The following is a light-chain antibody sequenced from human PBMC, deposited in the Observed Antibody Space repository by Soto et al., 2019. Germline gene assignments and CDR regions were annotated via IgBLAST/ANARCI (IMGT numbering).Light chain of an antibody. CDR2: GAS. Sequence: EIALTQSPGTLSLSPGERATLSCMASQTISSSYLAWYQQKPGQAPRLLIYGASSRATGIPDRFSGSGSGTDFSLTISRLEPEDFAVYYCQQYGTSPRTFGQGTNVDI. CDR3: QQYGTSPRT. J-gene: IGKJ1*01. CDR1: QTISSSY. V-gene: IGKV3-20*01.